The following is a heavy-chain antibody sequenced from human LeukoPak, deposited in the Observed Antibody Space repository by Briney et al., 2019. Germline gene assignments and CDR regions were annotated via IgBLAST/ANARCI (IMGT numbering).Heavy chain of an antibody. Sequence: GGSLTLSCAASGFTVSSNYMSWVRQAQRQGLERDSVSYSDGSTYYADSVNGRCTISRHNSKNTLYLQMNSLRAEDTAVYYCARGSALSSGYYDVYFDYWGQGTLVTVSS. V-gene: IGHV3-53*04. CDR1: GFTVSSNY. CDR3: ARGSALSSGYYDVYFDY. CDR2: SYSDGST. D-gene: IGHD3-22*01. J-gene: IGHJ4*01.